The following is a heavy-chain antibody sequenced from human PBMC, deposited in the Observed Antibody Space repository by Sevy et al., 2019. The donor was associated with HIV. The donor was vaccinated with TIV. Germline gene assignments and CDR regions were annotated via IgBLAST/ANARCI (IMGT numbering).Heavy chain of an antibody. D-gene: IGHD3-3*01. CDR3: GTKGGFWSGYQYFDS. J-gene: IGHJ4*02. Sequence: GGSLRLSCTASGFTFSNAWMNWVRQAPGKGLEWVGRIKSQSDGGTIDYAAPVKDRITISTDDSKNTLLLQINSLRSEDAAVYYCGTKGGFWSGYQYFDSWGQGTLVTVSS. CDR1: GFTFSNAW. V-gene: IGHV3-15*07. CDR2: IKSQSDGGTI.